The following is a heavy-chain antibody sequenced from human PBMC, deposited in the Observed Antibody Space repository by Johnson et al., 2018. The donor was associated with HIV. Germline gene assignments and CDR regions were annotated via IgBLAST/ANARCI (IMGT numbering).Heavy chain of an antibody. CDR2: ISSSCSTI. D-gene: IGHD6-6*01. J-gene: IGHJ3*02. CDR1: GFTFGDYY. Sequence: QVQLVESGGGLVKPGGSLRLSCAASGFTFGDYYMSWIRQAPGKGLEWVSYISSSCSTIYYADSVRGRFTISRDNAKNSLFLQLNRLRAEDTAVYYCAKDTEIAARDDAFDIWGLGTMVTVSS. V-gene: IGHV3-11*04. CDR3: AKDTEIAARDDAFDI.